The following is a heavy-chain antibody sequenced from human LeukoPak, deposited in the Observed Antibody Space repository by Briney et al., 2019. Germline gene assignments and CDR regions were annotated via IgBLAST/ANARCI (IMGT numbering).Heavy chain of an antibody. V-gene: IGHV1-8*03. J-gene: IGHJ5*02. CDR1: GYTFTGYY. CDR2: MTPHSGKT. Sequence: GASVRVSCKASGYTFTGYYMHWVRQAPGQGLEWMGWMTPHSGKTGYAQKFQGRVTITRNISISTAYLELSSLRSEDTAVYYCARDGLTGDSGGWFDPWGQGTLVTVSS. D-gene: IGHD7-27*01. CDR3: ARDGLTGDSGGWFDP.